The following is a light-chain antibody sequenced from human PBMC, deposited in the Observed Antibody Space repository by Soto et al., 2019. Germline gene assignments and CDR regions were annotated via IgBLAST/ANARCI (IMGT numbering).Light chain of an antibody. CDR3: QQYGSSPNT. V-gene: IGKV3-20*01. Sequence: EIVLTQSPGTLSLSPGDRATLSCRASQSVSSSYLTWYQQKPGQAPRLLIYGASSRATGIPDRFSGSGSGTDFTLTMNRLEPEDFAVYYCQQYGSSPNTFGQGTKVEIE. J-gene: IGKJ2*01. CDR2: GAS. CDR1: QSVSSSY.